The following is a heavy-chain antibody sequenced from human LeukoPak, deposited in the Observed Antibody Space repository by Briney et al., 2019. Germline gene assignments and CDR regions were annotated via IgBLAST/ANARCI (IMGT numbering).Heavy chain of an antibody. CDR3: ASGEVVPAANFDY. CDR1: GYTFTVYF. V-gene: IGHV1-2*02. Sequence: ASVKVSCKASGYTFTVYFMHWVRQAPGQGLEWMGLMNPDNGGTHYAQKFQGRVTMTRDSSINTAYMELSRLTSDDTAVYYCASGEVVPAANFDYWGQGTLVTVSS. CDR2: MNPDNGGT. D-gene: IGHD2-2*01. J-gene: IGHJ4*02.